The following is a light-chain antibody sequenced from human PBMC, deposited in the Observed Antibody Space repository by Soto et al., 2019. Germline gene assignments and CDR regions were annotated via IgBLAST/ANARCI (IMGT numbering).Light chain of an antibody. Sequence: VMTQSPLSLPVTPGEPASISCRSSQSLLHSSGQTFLDWYLQKPGQSPQLLIYLVSVRASGVPDRFSGSGSGTDFTLKISRVEAEDVGVYYCMQALQTVTFGGGTKVEIK. J-gene: IGKJ4*01. V-gene: IGKV2-28*01. CDR3: MQALQTVT. CDR1: QSLLHSSGQTF. CDR2: LVS.